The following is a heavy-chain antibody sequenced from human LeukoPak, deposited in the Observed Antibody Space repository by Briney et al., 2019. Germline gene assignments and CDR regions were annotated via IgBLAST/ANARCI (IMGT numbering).Heavy chain of an antibody. V-gene: IGHV4-38-2*01. J-gene: IGHJ4*02. D-gene: IGHD2-15*01. CDR1: GYSISSGYY. CDR3: ARAESGGDFDY. Sequence: SETLSLTCAVSGYSISSGYYWGWIRPPPGKGLEWIGSIYHSGSTYYNPSLKSRVTISVDTSKNQFSLKLSSVTAADTAVYYCARAESGGDFDYWGQGTLVTASS. CDR2: IYHSGST.